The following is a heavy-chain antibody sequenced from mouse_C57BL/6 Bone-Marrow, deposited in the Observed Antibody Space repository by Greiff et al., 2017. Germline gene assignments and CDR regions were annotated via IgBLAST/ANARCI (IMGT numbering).Heavy chain of an antibody. CDR1: GFNINDDY. CDR3: TKNNYGRDYFDN. D-gene: IGHD2-12*01. Sequence: VQLQQSGAELVRPGASVKLSCTASGFNINDDYMHWVKQMPEQGLERIGWIDPENVDTEYASKFQGKATITADTSAKTAYLQLSRLTSEDTAVYYCTKNNYGRDYFDNWDKGKTL. CDR2: IDPENVDT. V-gene: IGHV14-4*01. J-gene: IGHJ2*01.